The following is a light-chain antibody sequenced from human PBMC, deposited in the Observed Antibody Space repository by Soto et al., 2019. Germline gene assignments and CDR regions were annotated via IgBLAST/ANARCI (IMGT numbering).Light chain of an antibody. Sequence: DIQMTQSPSSLSASVGDRVTITCQASQDINNYLNWYQQKPGKAPKLLIFDATNLETGVPSRFSGGGSRTHFSFSISSLKHEDCAKYYCHKYDSLPPTFGQGTRLEIK. CDR1: QDINNY. CDR3: HKYDSLPPT. J-gene: IGKJ5*01. CDR2: DAT. V-gene: IGKV1-33*01.